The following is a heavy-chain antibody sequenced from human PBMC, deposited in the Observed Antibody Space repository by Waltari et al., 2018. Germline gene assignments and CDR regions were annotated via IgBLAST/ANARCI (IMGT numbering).Heavy chain of an antibody. J-gene: IGHJ4*02. CDR1: GGTFSSYA. V-gene: IGHV1-69*01. Sequence: QVQLVQSGAEVQKPGSSVKVSCKAYGGTFSSYAISWVRQAPGQGLEWMGGIIPIFGTENYAQKFQGRVTITADESTSTAYMELSSLRSEDTAVYYCAGGQEGSYYNPVDYWGQGTLVTVSS. CDR2: IIPIFGTE. CDR3: AGGQEGSYYNPVDY. D-gene: IGHD3-10*01.